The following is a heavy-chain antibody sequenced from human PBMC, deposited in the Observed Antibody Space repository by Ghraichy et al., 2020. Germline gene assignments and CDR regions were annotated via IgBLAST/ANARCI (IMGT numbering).Heavy chain of an antibody. CDR1: GFTFSNYA. V-gene: IGHV3-23*01. D-gene: IGHD3-9*01. J-gene: IGHJ4*02. CDR3: ATRPYYDILTGYGGLDF. CDR2: ISGTGGST. Sequence: GGSLRLSCAASGFTFSNYAMRWVRQAPGKGLEWVSAISGTGGSTYYADSVKGRFTISRDNSKNTLYLQMNSLRAEDTAVYYCATRPYYDILTGYGGLDFWRQRTLVTVPS.